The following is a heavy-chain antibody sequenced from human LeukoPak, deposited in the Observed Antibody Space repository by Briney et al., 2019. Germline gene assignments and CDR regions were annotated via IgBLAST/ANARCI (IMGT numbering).Heavy chain of an antibody. Sequence: SETLSLTCAVYGGSFSGYYWSWIRQPPGKGLEWIGEINHSGSTNYNPSLKSRVTISVGTSKNQFSLKLSSVTAADTAMYYCARRVPYYYDSSGYYYFDYWGQGTLVTVSS. J-gene: IGHJ4*02. CDR3: ARRVPYYYDSSGYYYFDY. V-gene: IGHV4-34*01. CDR1: GGSFSGYY. CDR2: INHSGST. D-gene: IGHD3-22*01.